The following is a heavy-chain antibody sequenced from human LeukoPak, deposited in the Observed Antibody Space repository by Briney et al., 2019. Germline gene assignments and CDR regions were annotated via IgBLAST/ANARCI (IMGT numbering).Heavy chain of an antibody. D-gene: IGHD3-22*01. Sequence: GGSLRLSCAASGFTVSSNYMSWVRQAPGKGLEWVSVIYSGGDTYYADSVKGRFTVSRDNIKNTLYLQMKSLRAEDTAVYYCARSRLGFSWFFDYWGQGSLVTVSS. CDR1: GFTVSSNY. V-gene: IGHV3-66*01. CDR3: ARSRLGFSWFFDY. J-gene: IGHJ4*02. CDR2: IYSGGDT.